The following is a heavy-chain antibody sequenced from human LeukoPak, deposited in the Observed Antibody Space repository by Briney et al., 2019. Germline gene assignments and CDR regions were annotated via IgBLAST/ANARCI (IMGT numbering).Heavy chain of an antibody. CDR2: IYYTGTT. Sequence: SETLSLTCTVSGDSISSSYWSWIRQPPGKTLEWIGYIYYTGTTSYNPSLKSRVTMSIDTSKNQFSLNLNSVTAVDTAVYYCARGFYDSSGYSNCFDPWGQGTLVTVSS. V-gene: IGHV4-59*01. J-gene: IGHJ5*02. CDR1: GDSISSSY. CDR3: ARGFYDSSGYSNCFDP. D-gene: IGHD3-22*01.